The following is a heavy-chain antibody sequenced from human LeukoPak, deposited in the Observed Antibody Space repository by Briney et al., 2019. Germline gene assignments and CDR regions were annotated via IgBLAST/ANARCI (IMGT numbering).Heavy chain of an antibody. J-gene: IGHJ6*03. D-gene: IGHD3-10*01. CDR3: ATRGHRYYYYYMDV. Sequence: GGSLRLSCAASGFTFSSYSMNWVRQAPGKGLEWVSSITSSSTYIYYADSVKGRFTISRDNAKNSLYLQMNSLRAEDTAVYYCATRGHRYYYYYMDVWGKGTTVTISS. CDR1: GFTFSSYS. CDR2: ITSSSTYI. V-gene: IGHV3-21*01.